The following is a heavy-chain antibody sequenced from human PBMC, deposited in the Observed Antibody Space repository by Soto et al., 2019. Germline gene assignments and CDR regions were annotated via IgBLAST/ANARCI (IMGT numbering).Heavy chain of an antibody. V-gene: IGHV4-59*01. CDR3: AAGEASSRNLAPYYLDF. J-gene: IGHJ4*02. CDR1: GGSMRNYF. Sequence: SETLSLTCTVSGGSMRNYFWTWIRQPPGKGLEWIGYIHYSGATSFFPSYNPSLRGRVTISEDTSKNQFSLKLLSVATADTAVYFCAAGEASSRNLAPYYLDFWGQGTLVTVSS. CDR2: IHYSGATSFFP. D-gene: IGHD6-13*01.